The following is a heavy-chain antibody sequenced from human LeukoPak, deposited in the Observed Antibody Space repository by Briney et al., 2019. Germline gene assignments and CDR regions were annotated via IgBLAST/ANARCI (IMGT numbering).Heavy chain of an antibody. CDR2: INPSGGGT. J-gene: IGHJ3*02. CDR1: GYTFTSYG. D-gene: IGHD6-19*01. Sequence: EASVKVSCKASGYTFTSYGISWVRQAPEQGLEWMGIINPSGGGTSYAPKFQGRVTMTWDMSTSTVYMELSSLRSEDTAVYYCARDSSGLDAFDIWGQGTMVTVSS. CDR3: ARDSSGLDAFDI. V-gene: IGHV1-46*01.